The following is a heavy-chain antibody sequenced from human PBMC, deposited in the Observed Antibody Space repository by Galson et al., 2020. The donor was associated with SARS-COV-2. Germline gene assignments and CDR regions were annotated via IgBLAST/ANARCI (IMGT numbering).Heavy chain of an antibody. CDR3: AITGNLVRWPRGYFDV. CDR2: IYPEDSDT. CDR1: GYTFTNSW. V-gene: IGHV5-51*01. J-gene: IGHJ2*01. D-gene: IGHD3-10*01. Sequence: GESLKISCTGSGYTFTNSWIAWVRQMPGKGLEWMGLIYPEDSDTRYSPSFEGQVPISAEKSISTAYLQWSILKASDTAMYYFAITGNLVRWPRGYFDVWCRGTLVTVSS.